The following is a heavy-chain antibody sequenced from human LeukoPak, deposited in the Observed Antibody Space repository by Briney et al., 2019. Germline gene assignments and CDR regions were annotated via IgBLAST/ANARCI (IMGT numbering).Heavy chain of an antibody. CDR2: INHSGST. CDR3: ARVFSAVTTDTYYYYYMDV. CDR1: GGAFSGYY. V-gene: IGHV4-34*01. D-gene: IGHD4-17*01. Sequence: SETLSLTCAVYGGAFSGYYWSWIREPPGKGLEWSGEINHSGSTNYNPSLKSRVTISVDTSKNQFSLKLSSVPAADTAVYYCARVFSAVTTDTYYYYYMDVWGKGTTVTVSS. J-gene: IGHJ6*03.